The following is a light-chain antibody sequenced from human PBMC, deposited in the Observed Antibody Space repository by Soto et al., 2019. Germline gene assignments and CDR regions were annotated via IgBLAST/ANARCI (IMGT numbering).Light chain of an antibody. V-gene: IGKV1-5*01. J-gene: IGKJ1*01. Sequence: DIQMTQSPSTLSASVGDRVTITCRASRSISSWLAWYQQKPGKAPKLLIYDASSLESGGPSRFSGSGSGTEFTLTISSLQPDDFGTYYCQQYNSYLWTFGQGTKVDIK. CDR3: QQYNSYLWT. CDR2: DAS. CDR1: RSISSW.